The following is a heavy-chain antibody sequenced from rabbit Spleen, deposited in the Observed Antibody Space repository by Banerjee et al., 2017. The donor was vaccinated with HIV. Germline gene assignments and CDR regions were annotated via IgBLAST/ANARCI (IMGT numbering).Heavy chain of an antibody. D-gene: IGHD1-1*01. CDR3: VRGASSSGYYSL. CDR1: GIDFSTYG. J-gene: IGHJ6*01. V-gene: IGHV1S44*01. Sequence: LVESGGDLVKPEGSLTLTCTASGIDFSTYGITWVRQAPGKGLQYIGLISTVGSAYYSSWASGRFTISKTSSTTVDLQMTSLTAADTATYFCVRGASSSGYYSLWGPGTLVTVS. CDR2: ISTVGSA.